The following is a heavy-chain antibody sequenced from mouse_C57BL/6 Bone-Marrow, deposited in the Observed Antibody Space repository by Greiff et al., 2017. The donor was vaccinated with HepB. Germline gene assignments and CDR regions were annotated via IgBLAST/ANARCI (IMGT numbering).Heavy chain of an antibody. D-gene: IGHD4-1*01. J-gene: IGHJ3*01. CDR1: GFTFSDYG. CDR2: ISSGSSNI. CDR3: ARENWDDWFAY. V-gene: IGHV5-17*01. Sequence: EVQRVESGGGLVKPGGSLKLSCAASGFTFSDYGMHWVRQAPEKGLEWVAYISSGSSNIYYADTVKGRFTISRDNAKNTLFLQMTSLRSEDTAMYYCARENWDDWFAYWGQGTLVTVSA.